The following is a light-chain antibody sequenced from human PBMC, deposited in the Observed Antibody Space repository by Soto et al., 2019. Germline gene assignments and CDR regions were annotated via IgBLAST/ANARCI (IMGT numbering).Light chain of an antibody. J-gene: IGKJ1*01. CDR3: QQYVSSPWA. Sequence: ERLMTQSPAILSVSPVEIATLSCTASQSVSSNLAWYQQKPGQAPRLLIYAASTRATGIPARFSGSGSGTDFTLTISRLEPEDFAVYYCQQYVSSPWAFGQGTKVDIK. V-gene: IGKV3-15*01. CDR2: AAS. CDR1: QSVSSN.